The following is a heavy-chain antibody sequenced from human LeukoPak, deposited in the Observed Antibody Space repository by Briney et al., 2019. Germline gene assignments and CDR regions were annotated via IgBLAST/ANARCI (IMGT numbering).Heavy chain of an antibody. Sequence: ASVKVSCKASGFTFTSYYMHWVRQAPGQGLEWMGIINPSGGSTSYAQKFQGRVTMTRDTSTSTVYMELSSLRSEDTAVYYCARESPREIPFDYWGQGTLVTVSS. CDR1: GFTFTSYY. CDR3: ARESPREIPFDY. J-gene: IGHJ4*02. V-gene: IGHV1-46*01. CDR2: INPSGGST.